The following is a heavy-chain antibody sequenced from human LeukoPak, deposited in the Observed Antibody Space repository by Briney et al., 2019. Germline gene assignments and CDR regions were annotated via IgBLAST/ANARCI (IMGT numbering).Heavy chain of an antibody. CDR1: GFTFSSYS. D-gene: IGHD1-20*01. V-gene: IGHV3-33*08. J-gene: IGHJ4*02. Sequence: PGGSLRLSCAASGFTFSSYSMNWVRQAPGKGLEWVAVIWYDGSNKYYADSVKGRFTISRDNSKSTLYLQMNSLRAEDTAVYYCARAHPYNWNLFDYWGQGTLVTVSS. CDR2: IWYDGSNK. CDR3: ARAHPYNWNLFDY.